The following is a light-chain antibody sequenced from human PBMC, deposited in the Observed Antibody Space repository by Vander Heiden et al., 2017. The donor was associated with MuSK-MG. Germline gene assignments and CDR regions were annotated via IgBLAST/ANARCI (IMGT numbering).Light chain of an antibody. Sequence: SYVLTQPPSVSVAPGQPATITCGGDNIGRTGVHWYQQKPGQAPVLVVYDDTDRPSGIPGRFSGSSSENTATLTISRVEAGEEADYFCHVWDTTANPSDVVFGGGTKLTV. CDR2: DDT. CDR1: NIGRTG. J-gene: IGLJ2*01. CDR3: HVWDTTANPSDVV. V-gene: IGLV3-21*02.